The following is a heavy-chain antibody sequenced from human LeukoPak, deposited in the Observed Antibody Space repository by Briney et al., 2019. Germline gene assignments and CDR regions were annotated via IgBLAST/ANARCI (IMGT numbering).Heavy chain of an antibody. Sequence: PGGSLRLSCAASGFTFSSYAMHWVRQAPGKGLEWVAVISYDGSNKYYADSVKGRFTISRDNSKNTLYLQMNSLRAEDTAVYYCARAGRGIVVVRMAFDIWGQGTMVTVSS. D-gene: IGHD3-22*01. J-gene: IGHJ3*02. CDR3: ARAGRGIVVVRMAFDI. CDR2: ISYDGSNK. CDR1: GFTFSSYA. V-gene: IGHV3-30-3*01.